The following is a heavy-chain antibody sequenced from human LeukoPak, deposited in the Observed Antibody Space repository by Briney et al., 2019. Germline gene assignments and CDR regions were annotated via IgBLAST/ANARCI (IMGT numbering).Heavy chain of an antibody. CDR2: ISSSSSSYI. Sequence: GGPLRLSCAASGFTFSSYSMNWVRQAPGKGLEWVSSISSSSSSYIYYADSVKGRFTISRDNAKNSLYLQMNSLRAEDTAVYYCARGGSYSFAFDYWGQGTLVTVSS. CDR3: ARGGSYSFAFDY. D-gene: IGHD1-26*01. J-gene: IGHJ4*02. CDR1: GFTFSSYS. V-gene: IGHV3-21*01.